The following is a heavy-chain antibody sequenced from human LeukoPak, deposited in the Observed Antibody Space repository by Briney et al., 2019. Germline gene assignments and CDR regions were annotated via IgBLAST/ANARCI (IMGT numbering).Heavy chain of an antibody. Sequence: KPSETLSLTCTVSGGSISSYYWSWIRQAAGKGLEYIGRIYNSGNINYNPSLKSRVTISVDTSKNQFSLKLSSVTAADTAVYYCASSQEDIVVVPAASQGYYYYMDVWGKGTTVTVSS. V-gene: IGHV4-4*07. J-gene: IGHJ6*03. D-gene: IGHD2-2*01. CDR2: IYNSGNI. CDR1: GGSISSYY. CDR3: ASSQEDIVVVPAASQGYYYYMDV.